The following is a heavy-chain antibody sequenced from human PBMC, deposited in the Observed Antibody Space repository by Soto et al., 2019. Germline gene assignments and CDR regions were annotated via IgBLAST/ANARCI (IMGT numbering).Heavy chain of an antibody. Sequence: QVQLQQWGAGLLKPSETLSLTCAVYGGSFSGYYWSRIRQPPGKGLEWIGEINHSGSTNYNPSLKSRVTISVDTSKNQFSLKLSSVTTADTAVYYCSRLYYDILTAGVIRYWFDPWGQGTLVTVSS. J-gene: IGHJ5*02. CDR3: SRLYYDILTAGVIRYWFDP. D-gene: IGHD3-9*01. CDR2: INHSGST. CDR1: GGSFSGYY. V-gene: IGHV4-34*01.